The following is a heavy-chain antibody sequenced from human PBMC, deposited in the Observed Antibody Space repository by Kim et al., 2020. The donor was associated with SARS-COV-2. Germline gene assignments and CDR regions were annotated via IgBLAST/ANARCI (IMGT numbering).Heavy chain of an antibody. CDR3: ARGDYSGYYGY. Sequence: SETLSLTCAVYGGSFSGYYWSWIRQPPGKGLEWIGEINHSGSTNYNPSLKSRVTISVDTSKNQFSLKLSSVTAADTAVYYCARGDYSGYYGYWGQGTLVTVSS. D-gene: IGHD3-22*01. CDR2: INHSGST. V-gene: IGHV4-34*01. J-gene: IGHJ4*02. CDR1: GGSFSGYY.